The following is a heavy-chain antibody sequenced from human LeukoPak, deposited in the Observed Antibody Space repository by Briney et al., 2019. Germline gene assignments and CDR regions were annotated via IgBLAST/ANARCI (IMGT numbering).Heavy chain of an antibody. J-gene: IGHJ4*02. Sequence: QPGGSLRLSCAASGFTLNSYEMIWVRQAPGKGLEWVSYISSSGSTKYYADSVKGRFTISRDNAKNSLYLQMNSLRAEDTAVYYCARDATVTKWFDWGQGTLVTVSS. D-gene: IGHD4-17*01. CDR3: ARDATVTKWFD. CDR1: GFTLNSYE. CDR2: ISSSGSTK. V-gene: IGHV3-48*03.